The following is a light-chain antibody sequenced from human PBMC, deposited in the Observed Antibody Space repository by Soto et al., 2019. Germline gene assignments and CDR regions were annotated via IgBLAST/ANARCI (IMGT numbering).Light chain of an antibody. CDR1: SSDVGGYIY. Sequence: QSALTQPASVSGSPGQSITISCTGTSSDVGGYIYVSWYQQHPGKAPKLMIYDVSNRPSGVSNRFSGSKSGNTASLTISGLQSEDEADYYCSSYTSSSTLRVFGGGTKLTVL. CDR2: DVS. CDR3: SSYTSSSTLRV. V-gene: IGLV2-14*01. J-gene: IGLJ2*01.